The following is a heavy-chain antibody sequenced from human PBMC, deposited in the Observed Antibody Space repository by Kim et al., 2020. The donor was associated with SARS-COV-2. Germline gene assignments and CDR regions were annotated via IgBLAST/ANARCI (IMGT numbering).Heavy chain of an antibody. CDR1: GFTFSNYA. J-gene: IGHJ6*01. Sequence: GGSLRLSCAASGFTFSNYAMSWVRQPPGKGLEWVSSITPGGGTTYYADSVKGRFTISRDNSKNTVFLQMSSLRADDTAVYHCARGLHGMXIWGQGTTVTVSS. V-gene: IGHV3-23*01. CDR3: ARGLHGMXI. CDR2: ITPGGGTT.